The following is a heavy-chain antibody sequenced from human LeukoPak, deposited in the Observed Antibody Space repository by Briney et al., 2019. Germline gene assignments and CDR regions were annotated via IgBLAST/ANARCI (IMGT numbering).Heavy chain of an antibody. CDR1: GYTFTSYY. CDR2: INPSGGST. J-gene: IGHJ4*02. V-gene: IGHV1-46*01. Sequence: VASVKVSCKASGYTFTSYYMHWVRQAPGQGLEWMGIINPSGGSTSYAQKFQGRVTMTRDTSTSTVYMELSSLRSEDTAVYYCARSAPYYYDSSGYSGLYWGQGTLVTVSS. CDR3: ARSAPYYYDSSGYSGLY. D-gene: IGHD3-22*01.